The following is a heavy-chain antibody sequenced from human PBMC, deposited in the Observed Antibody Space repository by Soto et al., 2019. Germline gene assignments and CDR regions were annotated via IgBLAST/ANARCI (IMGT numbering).Heavy chain of an antibody. J-gene: IGHJ4*02. CDR1: GFSFDDYA. CDR2: ISWNSGSI. Sequence: EVQLVESGGGLVQPGRSLRLSCAASGFSFDDYAMHWVRQAPGKGLEWVSGISWNSGSIGYADSVKGRFTISRDNAKKTLYLQMNSLRAEDTALYYCAEDADSSGWYYFDYWGQGTLVTVSS. CDR3: AEDADSSGWYYFDY. D-gene: IGHD6-19*01. V-gene: IGHV3-9*01.